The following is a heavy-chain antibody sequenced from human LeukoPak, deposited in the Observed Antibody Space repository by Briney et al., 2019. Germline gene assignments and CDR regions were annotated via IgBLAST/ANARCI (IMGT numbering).Heavy chain of an antibody. CDR1: GFTFSSYG. D-gene: IGHD3-3*01. CDR2: IRYDGSNK. V-gene: IGHV3-30*02. Sequence: GGSLRLSCAASGFTFSSYGMHWVRQAPGKGLEWVAFIRYDGSNKYYADSVKGRFTISRDNSKNTLYLQMNSLRAEDTAVYYCAKPTYYAIYYFDYWGQGTLVTVSS. CDR3: AKPTYYAIYYFDY. J-gene: IGHJ4*02.